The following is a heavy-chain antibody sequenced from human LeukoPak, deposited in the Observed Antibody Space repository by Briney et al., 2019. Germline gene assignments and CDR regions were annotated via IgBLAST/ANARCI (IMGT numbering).Heavy chain of an antibody. J-gene: IGHJ4*02. D-gene: IGHD4-11*01. CDR1: GGSISSGDYY. Sequence: KPSETLSLTCTVSGGSISSGDYYWSWIRQPPGKGLEWIGYIYYSGSTYYNPSLKSRVTISVDTSKNQFSLKLSSVTAADTAVYYCARVYSNYFRYFDYWGQGTLVTVSS. CDR2: IYYSGST. V-gene: IGHV4-30-4*08. CDR3: ARVYSNYFRYFDY.